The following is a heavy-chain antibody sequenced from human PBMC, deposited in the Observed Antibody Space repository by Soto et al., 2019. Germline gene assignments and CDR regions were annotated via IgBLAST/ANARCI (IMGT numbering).Heavy chain of an antibody. CDR3: ATLNYDFWSGYFDY. V-gene: IGHV1-8*01. CDR2: MKPKSGNT. J-gene: IGHJ4*02. Sequence: GASVQVSCKASGYPFTSYDINWVRQATGQGLEWMGWMKPKSGNTGYAQKFQGRVTMTRNTSISTAYMELSSLRSEDTAVYYCATLNYDFWSGYFDYWGQGTLVTVSS. D-gene: IGHD3-3*01. CDR1: GYPFTSYD.